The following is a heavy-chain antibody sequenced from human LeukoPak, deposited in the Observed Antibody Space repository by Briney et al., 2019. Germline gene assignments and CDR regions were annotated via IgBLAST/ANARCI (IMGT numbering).Heavy chain of an antibody. V-gene: IGHV3-7*01. CDR1: GFTFSSYW. CDR3: AREKYYYDSSGYSEFDY. CDR2: IKQDGSEK. J-gene: IGHJ4*02. Sequence: GGSLRLSCAASGFTFSSYWMSWVRQAPGKGLEWVANIKQDGSEKYYVDSVKGRFTISRDNSKNTLYLQMNSLRAEDTAVYYCAREKYYYDSSGYSEFDYWGQGTLVTVSS. D-gene: IGHD3-22*01.